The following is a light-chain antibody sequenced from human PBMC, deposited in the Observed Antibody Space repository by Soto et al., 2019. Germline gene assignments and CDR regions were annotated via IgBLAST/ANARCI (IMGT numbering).Light chain of an antibody. CDR3: QQYFNTPWT. V-gene: IGKV4-1*01. J-gene: IGKJ1*01. CDR2: WAS. CDR1: QSLLYRSKNKDY. Sequence: DIIMTQSPESLAVSLGERATINCKSSQSLLYRSKNKDYLAWYQQKPGQPPRLLIYWASTRESGVSDRFGGSGSGTDFTLTVTSMQAEDVAVYYCQQYFNTPWTFGQGTKVEIK.